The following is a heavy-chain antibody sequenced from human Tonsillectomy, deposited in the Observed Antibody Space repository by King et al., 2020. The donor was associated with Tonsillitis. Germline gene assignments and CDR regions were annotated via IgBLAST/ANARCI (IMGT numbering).Heavy chain of an antibody. CDR3: ARIYRAVTAILPDY. D-gene: IGHD2-21*02. V-gene: IGHV7-4-1*02. CDR1: GYSFTDYA. CDR2: INTNTGNP. J-gene: IGHJ4*02. Sequence: VQLVESGSELKKPGASVKVSCTASGYSFTDYAINWVRQAPGQGLEWLGWINTNTGNPTSAQGFTGRFVFSLDTSVSTAYLQISSLKAEDTAVYYCARIYRAVTAILPDYWGQGTLVPVSS.